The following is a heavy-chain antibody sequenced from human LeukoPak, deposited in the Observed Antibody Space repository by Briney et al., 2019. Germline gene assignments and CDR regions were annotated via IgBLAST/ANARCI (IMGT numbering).Heavy chain of an antibody. V-gene: IGHV4-59*01. Sequence: SETLSLTCTVSGGSISSYYWCWIRQPPGKGLEWIGYIYYSGSTNYNPSLKSRVTISVDTSKNQFSLKLSSVTAADTAVYYCARGRRDGYHWFDPWGQGTLVTVSS. CDR3: ARGRRDGYHWFDP. J-gene: IGHJ5*02. CDR2: IYYSGST. CDR1: GGSISSYY. D-gene: IGHD5-24*01.